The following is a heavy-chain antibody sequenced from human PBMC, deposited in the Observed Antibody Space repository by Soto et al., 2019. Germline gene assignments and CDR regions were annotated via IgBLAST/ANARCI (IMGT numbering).Heavy chain of an antibody. CDR3: ARGSYYSGWV. CDR2: TYYRSNWYT. J-gene: IGHJ4*02. D-gene: IGHD6-19*01. V-gene: IGHV6-1*01. Sequence: SQTLSLTGASSGGSVSSTSTAWSWIRQSPSRGLEWLGRTYYRSNWYTDYAVSVKSRITISPDTSKNQFSLQLNSVTPEDTAVYYCARGSYYSGWVWGQGTLVTVSS. CDR1: GGSVSSTSTA.